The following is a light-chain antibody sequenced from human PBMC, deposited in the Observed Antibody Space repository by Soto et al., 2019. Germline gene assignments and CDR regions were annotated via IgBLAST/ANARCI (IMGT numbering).Light chain of an antibody. J-gene: IGLJ1*01. CDR3: QSYDSSLSGYV. CDR2: GNS. Sequence: QAVVTQPPSVSGAPGQRVTISCTGSSSNIGAGYDVHWYQQLPGTAPKLLIYGNSNRPSGVPDRFSGSKSGTSASLAITGLQADDDADYYCQSYDSSLSGYVFGTGTKLTVL. CDR1: SSNIGAGYD. V-gene: IGLV1-40*01.